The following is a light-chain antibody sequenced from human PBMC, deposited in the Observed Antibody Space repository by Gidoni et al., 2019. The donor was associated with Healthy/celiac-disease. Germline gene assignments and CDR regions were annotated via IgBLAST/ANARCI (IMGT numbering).Light chain of an antibody. CDR2: DAS. J-gene: IGKJ2*01. CDR3: QQYNSVYT. V-gene: IGKV1-5*01. CDR1: QSISSW. Sequence: DIQMTQSPSTLSASVGDRVTITCRDSQSISSWLAWYQQKPGKAPKLLIYDASSLESGVPSRVSGSGSDTEFTLTISSLQPDDFATYYCQQYNSVYTFGQGTKLEIK.